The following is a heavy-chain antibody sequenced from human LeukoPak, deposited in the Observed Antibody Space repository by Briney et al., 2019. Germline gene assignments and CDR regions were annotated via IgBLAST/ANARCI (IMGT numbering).Heavy chain of an antibody. J-gene: IGHJ4*02. V-gene: IGHV1-2*02. Sequence: GSVKVSCKASGYTFTGYYMHWVRQAPGQGLEWMGWINRNSGGTNYAQKFQGRVTMTRDTSISTAYMELSRLRSDDTAVYYCARDGGYYDSSGFVDYWGQGTLVTVSS. CDR1: GYTFTGYY. D-gene: IGHD3-22*01. CDR2: INRNSGGT. CDR3: ARDGGYYDSSGFVDY.